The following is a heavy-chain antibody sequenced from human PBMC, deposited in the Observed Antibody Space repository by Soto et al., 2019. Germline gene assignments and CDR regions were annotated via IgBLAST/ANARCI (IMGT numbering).Heavy chain of an antibody. CDR3: ARAPYYYGSGSYSNWFDP. J-gene: IGHJ5*02. CDR2: INHSGST. V-gene: IGHV4-34*01. Sequence: QVQFQQWGAGLLKPSETLSLTCAVYGGSFSGYYWNWIRQPPGKGLEWIGEINHSGSTNYNPSLKRRVSISVDTSRNQISLKLSSVTAADTAVYYCARAPYYYGSGSYSNWFDPWGQGTLVTVSS. CDR1: GGSFSGYY. D-gene: IGHD3-10*01.